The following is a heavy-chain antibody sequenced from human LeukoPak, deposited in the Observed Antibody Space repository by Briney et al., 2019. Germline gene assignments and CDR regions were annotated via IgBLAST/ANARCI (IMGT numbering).Heavy chain of an antibody. V-gene: IGHV5-51*01. CDR3: ARLKGYYDSSGSLFDY. CDR1: GYSFTSYW. D-gene: IGHD3-22*01. CDR2: IYPGDSDT. J-gene: IGHJ4*02. Sequence: GESLKISCKGSGYSFTSYWISWVRQMPGKGLEWMGIIYPGDSDTRYSPSFQGQVTISADKSISTAYLQWSSLKASDTAMYYCARLKGYYDSSGSLFDYWGQGTLVTVSS.